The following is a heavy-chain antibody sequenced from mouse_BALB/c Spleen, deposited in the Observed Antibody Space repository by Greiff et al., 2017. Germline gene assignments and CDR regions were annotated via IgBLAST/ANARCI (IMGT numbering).Heavy chain of an antibody. V-gene: IGHV2-6-7*01. CDR3: ARDDYGNHDAMDY. CDR2: IWGDGST. Sequence: VQLKESGPGLVAPSQSLSITCTVSGFSLTGYGVNWVRQPPGKGLEWLGMIWGDGSTDYNSALKSRQSISKDNSKSHVFLQMNSLQTDDTARYYCARDDYGNHDAMDYWGQGTSVTVSA. J-gene: IGHJ4*01. CDR1: GFSLTGYG. D-gene: IGHD2-1*01.